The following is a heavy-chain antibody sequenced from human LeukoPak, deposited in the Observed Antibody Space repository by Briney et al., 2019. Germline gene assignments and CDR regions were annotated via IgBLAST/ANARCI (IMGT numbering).Heavy chain of an antibody. CDR3: ARGGRTTAELIDY. CDR2: ISSSSSFI. J-gene: IGHJ4*02. D-gene: IGHD4-17*01. V-gene: IGHV3-21*01. Sequence: GGSLRLSCAASGFTFSNSSMNWVRQAPGKGLEWVSSISSSSSFIYYADSEKGRFTISRDNTKNSLYLQMNRLRAEDTSVYYCARGGRTTAELIDYWGQGTLVTVSS. CDR1: GFTFSNSS.